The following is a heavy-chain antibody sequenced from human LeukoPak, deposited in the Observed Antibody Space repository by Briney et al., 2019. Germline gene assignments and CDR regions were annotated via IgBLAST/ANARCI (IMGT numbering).Heavy chain of an antibody. J-gene: IGHJ6*03. CDR3: TRDRKGGDYYYMDV. CDR2: IYRSGIT. CDR1: GYSISDGYY. Sequence: PSETLSLTCSVSGYSISDGYYWGWSRQPPGKGLEWIRIIYRSGITYYNPSLERRVTISVDTSKNQFSLKLRSVTAADTAVYYCTRDRKGGDYYYMDVRGKGTTVTVSS. D-gene: IGHD2-15*01. V-gene: IGHV4-38-2*02.